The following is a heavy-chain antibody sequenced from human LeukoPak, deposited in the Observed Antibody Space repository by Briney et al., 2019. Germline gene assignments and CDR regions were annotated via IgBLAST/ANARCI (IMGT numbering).Heavy chain of an antibody. CDR1: GYTFTSYG. J-gene: IGHJ4*02. CDR2: ISAYNGNT. CDR3: ARGPVVGATMRDFDY. Sequence: ASVKVSCXASGYTFTSYGISWVRQAPGQGLAWMGWISAYNGNTNYAQKLQGRVTMTTDTSTSTAYMELRSLRSDDTAVYYCARGPVVGATMRDFDYWGQGTLVTVSS. V-gene: IGHV1-18*01. D-gene: IGHD1-26*01.